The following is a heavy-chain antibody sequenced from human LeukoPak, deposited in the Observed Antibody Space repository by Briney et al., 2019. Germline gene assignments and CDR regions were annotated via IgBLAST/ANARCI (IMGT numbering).Heavy chain of an antibody. CDR1: GYTFNSYD. D-gene: IGHD5-24*01. V-gene: IGHV1-8*01. Sequence: GASVKVSCKASGYTFNSYDINWVRQATGQGLEWMGWMNPNTGNTGYGERFQGRVTMTRDNSISTAYMELSSLTSEDTAVYYCARGSRAEMATIGDYFDYWGQGTLVTVSS. CDR3: ARGSRAEMATIGDYFDY. CDR2: MNPNTGNT. J-gene: IGHJ4*02.